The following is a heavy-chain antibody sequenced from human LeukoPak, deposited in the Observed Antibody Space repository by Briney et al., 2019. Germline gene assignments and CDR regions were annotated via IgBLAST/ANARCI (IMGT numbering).Heavy chain of an antibody. CDR1: GFTFSSYA. V-gene: IGHV3-64*01. CDR3: ARTYGAAAGDYFDY. Sequence: GGSLRLSCAASGFTFSSYAMHWVRQAPGKGLEYVSAISSNGGSTYYANSVKGRFTISRDNSKNTLYLQMGSLRAEDMAVYYCARTYGAAAGDYFDYWGQGTLVTVSS. CDR2: ISSNGGST. D-gene: IGHD6-13*01. J-gene: IGHJ4*02.